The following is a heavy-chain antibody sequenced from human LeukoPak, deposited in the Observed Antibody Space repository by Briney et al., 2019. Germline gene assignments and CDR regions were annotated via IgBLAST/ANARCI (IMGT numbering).Heavy chain of an antibody. J-gene: IGHJ4*02. CDR1: GFTFSDYY. V-gene: IGHV3-11*01. Sequence: PGGSLRLSCAASGFTFSDYYMSWLRQAPGKGLEWVSYISSSGSTIYYADSVKGRFTISRDNAKNSLYLQMNSLRAEDTAVYYCARDRGGDYSSSYFDYWGQGTLVTVSS. D-gene: IGHD6-13*01. CDR3: ARDRGGDYSSSYFDY. CDR2: ISSSGSTI.